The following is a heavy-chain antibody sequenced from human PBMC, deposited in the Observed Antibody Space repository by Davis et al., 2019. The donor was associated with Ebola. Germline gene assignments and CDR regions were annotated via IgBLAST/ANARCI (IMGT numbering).Heavy chain of an antibody. J-gene: IGHJ6*02. CDR1: GFTVSSNY. CDR2: IYSGGST. V-gene: IGHV3-53*05. CDR3: AKDITGTAYYYYGMDV. Sequence: GESLKISCAASGFTVSSNYMSWVRQAPGKGLEWVSVIYSGGSTYYADSVKGRFTISRDNSKNTLYLQMNSLRAEDTAVYYCAKDITGTAYYYYGMDVWGQGTTVTVSS. D-gene: IGHD1-20*01.